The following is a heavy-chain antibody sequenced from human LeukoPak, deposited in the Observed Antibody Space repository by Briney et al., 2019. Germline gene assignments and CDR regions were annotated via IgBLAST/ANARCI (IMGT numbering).Heavy chain of an antibody. Sequence: SETLSLTCTVFGGSISSHYWSWIRQPPGKGLEWIGYIYYSGSTNYNPSLKSRVTISVDTSKNQFSLKLSSVTAADTAVYYCARSLGDGYNFGYWGQGTLVTVSS. V-gene: IGHV4-59*11. D-gene: IGHD5-24*01. CDR3: ARSLGDGYNFGY. CDR2: IYYSGST. J-gene: IGHJ4*02. CDR1: GGSISSHY.